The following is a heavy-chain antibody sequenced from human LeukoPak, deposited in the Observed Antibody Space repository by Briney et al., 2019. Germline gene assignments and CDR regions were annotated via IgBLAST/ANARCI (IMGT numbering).Heavy chain of an antibody. CDR3: SAQPEEVAGGMNS. V-gene: IGHV3-23*01. J-gene: IGHJ4*02. CDR2: ISPSGGST. D-gene: IGHD6-19*01. CDR1: GFPFSRTS. Sequence: PGGSLRLSCAASGFPFSRTSMTWVRQAPGKGLEWVSTISPSGGSTFYADSVKGRSTLSRDNSKNTLFLQMNILRAADTALYYCSAQPEEVAGGMNSWGQGALVTVSS.